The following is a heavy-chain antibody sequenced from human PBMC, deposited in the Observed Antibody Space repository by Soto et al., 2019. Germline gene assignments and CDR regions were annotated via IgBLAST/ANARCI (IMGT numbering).Heavy chain of an antibody. V-gene: IGHV3-72*01. CDR3: SFPFGTYGDPWDYYYGMDV. J-gene: IGHJ6*02. CDR2: IRNRPNGYTT. D-gene: IGHD4-17*01. Sequence: GSLRLSCAASGFTFTDHYMDWVRQAPGKGLEWVGRIRNRPNGYTTESAASVKGRFTISRDDSKNTAYLQMNSLKTEDTAVYFCSFPFGTYGDPWDYYYGMDVWGQGTTVTVSS. CDR1: GFTFTDHY.